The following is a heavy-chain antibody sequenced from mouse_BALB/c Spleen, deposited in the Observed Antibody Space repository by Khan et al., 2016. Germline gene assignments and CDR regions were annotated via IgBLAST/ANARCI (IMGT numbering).Heavy chain of an antibody. D-gene: IGHD2-10*02. Sequence: VQLKESGAELVKPGASVKLSCTTSGFNIKDTYMYWVKQRPEQGLEWIGRIDPANGNTKYDQKFQGKATITADTSSNTAYLQFSSLTSADTAFYYCARGYEAWFAYWGQGTLVTVSA. CDR1: GFNIKDTY. CDR2: IDPANGNT. V-gene: IGHV14-3*02. J-gene: IGHJ3*01. CDR3: ARGYEAWFAY.